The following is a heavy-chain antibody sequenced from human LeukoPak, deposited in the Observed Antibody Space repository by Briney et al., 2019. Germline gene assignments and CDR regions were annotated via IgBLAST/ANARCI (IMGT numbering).Heavy chain of an antibody. Sequence: AGGSLRLSCAASGFTFSSYAMSWVRQAPGKGLEWVSAISGSGGTTYYADSVKGRFTISRDNSKNTLYLQMNSLRAEDTAVYYCAKGIAAAGVGNWFDPWGQGTLVTVSS. CDR2: ISGSGGTT. V-gene: IGHV3-23*01. D-gene: IGHD6-13*01. J-gene: IGHJ5*02. CDR3: AKGIAAAGVGNWFDP. CDR1: GFTFSSYA.